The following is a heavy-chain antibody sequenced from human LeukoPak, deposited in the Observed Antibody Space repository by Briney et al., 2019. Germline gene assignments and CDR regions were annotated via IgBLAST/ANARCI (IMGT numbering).Heavy chain of an antibody. J-gene: IGHJ5*02. Sequence: NPSETLSLTCTVSGASISSSSHYWGWIRQPPGKGLEWIGSIYYSGTTYNNPSLKSRVTISVDTSKNQFSLKLTSATAADTAVYYCARVDTAMSAFDPWGQGTLVAVSS. V-gene: IGHV4-39*01. CDR1: GASISSSSHY. D-gene: IGHD5-18*01. CDR3: ARVDTAMSAFDP. CDR2: IYYSGTT.